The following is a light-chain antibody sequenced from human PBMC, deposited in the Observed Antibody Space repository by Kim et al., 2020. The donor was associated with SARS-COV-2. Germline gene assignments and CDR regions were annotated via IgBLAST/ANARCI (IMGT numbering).Light chain of an antibody. V-gene: IGKV1-39*01. CDR3: QQSHTAPLLT. CDR1: QSINAY. J-gene: IGKJ4*01. Sequence: DIQMTQSPSSLAASVGDRVTITCRASQSINAYLNWYQQKPGKAPKLLIYAASTLQSGVPSRFSGSGSVTDFTLTINSLQTEDFATYYCQQSHTAPLLTFGGGTKVDIK. CDR2: AAS.